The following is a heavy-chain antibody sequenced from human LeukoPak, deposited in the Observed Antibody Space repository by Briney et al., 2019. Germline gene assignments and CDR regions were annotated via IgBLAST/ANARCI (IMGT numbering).Heavy chain of an antibody. CDR3: ATMLSYYYYGMDV. Sequence: SETLSLTCTVSGGSISSSSYYWGWIRQPPGKGLEWIGSIYYSGSTYYNPSHKSRVTISVDTSKNQFSLKLSSVTAADTAVYYCATMLSYYYYGMDVWGQGTTVTVSS. CDR2: IYYSGST. CDR1: GGSISSSSYY. V-gene: IGHV4-39*01. J-gene: IGHJ6*02. D-gene: IGHD2-8*01.